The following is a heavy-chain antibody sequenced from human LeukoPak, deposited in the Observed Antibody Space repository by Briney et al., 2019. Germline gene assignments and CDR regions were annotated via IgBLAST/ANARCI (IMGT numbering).Heavy chain of an antibody. V-gene: IGHV4-4*07. J-gene: IGHJ5*02. Sequence: SETLSLTCTVSGGSISSYYWSWIRQPAGKGLEWIGRIYSSGSTNYNPSLKSRVTMSVDTSKNQFSLKLSSVTAADTAVYYCARLGYCSGGSCLDWFDPWGQRTLVTVSS. CDR2: IYSSGST. CDR1: GGSISSYY. D-gene: IGHD2-15*01. CDR3: ARLGYCSGGSCLDWFDP.